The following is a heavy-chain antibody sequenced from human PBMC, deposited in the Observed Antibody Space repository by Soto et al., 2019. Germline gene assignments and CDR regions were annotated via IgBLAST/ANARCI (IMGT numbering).Heavy chain of an antibody. CDR2: ISSSSSTI. CDR3: ARYGYCSGGSCLDY. CDR1: GFTFSSYS. V-gene: IGHV3-48*01. Sequence: EVQLVESGGGLVQPGGSLRLSCAASGFTFSSYSMNWVRQAPGKGLEWVSYISSSSSTIYYADSVKGRFTISRDNAKNSLYLQMNSLRAEDTAVYYCARYGYCSGGSCLDYWGQGTLVTVSS. J-gene: IGHJ4*02. D-gene: IGHD2-15*01.